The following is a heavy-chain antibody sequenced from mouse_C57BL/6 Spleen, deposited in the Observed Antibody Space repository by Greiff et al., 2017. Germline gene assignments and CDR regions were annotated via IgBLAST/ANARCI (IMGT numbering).Heavy chain of an antibody. V-gene: IGHV1-59*01. CDR3: ARGKDYGSSYGYFDV. D-gene: IGHD1-1*01. J-gene: IGHJ1*03. CDR1: GYTFTSYW. CDR2: IDPSDSYT. Sequence: QVQLQQPGAELVRPGTSVKLSCKASGYTFTSYWMHWVKQRPGQGLEWIGVIDPSDSYTNYNQKFKGKATLTVDTSSSTAYMQLSSLTSEDSAVYYCARGKDYGSSYGYFDVWGTGTTVTVSS.